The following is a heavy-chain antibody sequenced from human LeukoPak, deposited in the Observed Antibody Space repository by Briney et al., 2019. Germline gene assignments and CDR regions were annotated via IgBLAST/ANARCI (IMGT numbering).Heavy chain of an antibody. V-gene: IGHV3-49*04. J-gene: IGHJ4*02. Sequence: GQSLRLSCTTSGFAFDDFAMSWVRQPAGKGLEWVGFIRWRAYGGAAEYAASVKGRFIISRDDSKGIAYLQMNSLKTEDTAVYYCSRNGLVDFDYWGQGSRVIVSP. CDR1: GFAFDDFA. CDR2: IRWRAYGGAA. CDR3: SRNGLVDFDY.